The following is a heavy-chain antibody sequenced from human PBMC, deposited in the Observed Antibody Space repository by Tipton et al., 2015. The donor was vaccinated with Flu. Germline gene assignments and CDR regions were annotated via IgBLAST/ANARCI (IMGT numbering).Heavy chain of an antibody. J-gene: IGHJ4*02. CDR2: IYDSANT. CDR1: GYSITSDGYY. Sequence: TLSLTCTVSGYSITSDGYYWSWIRQHPGKGLEWIGYIYDSANTYNNPSLKSRVSISVDTSKNQFSLKLISVTAADTAVYYCARGGLRYSVDYWGQGTLVTVSS. D-gene: IGHD1-26*01. CDR3: ARGGLRYSVDY. V-gene: IGHV4-31*03.